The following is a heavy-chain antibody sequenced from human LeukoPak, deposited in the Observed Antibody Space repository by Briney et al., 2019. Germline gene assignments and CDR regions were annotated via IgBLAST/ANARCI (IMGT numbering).Heavy chain of an antibody. Sequence: PSQTLSLTCTVSGGSIRSYYWSWIRQPPGKGLEWIGYIYYSGSTNYNPSFKSRITISVDTSKNQFSLKLSSVTAADTAVYYCAISPKTQGSIAAAAYDYWGQGILVTVSS. V-gene: IGHV4-59*01. CDR2: IYYSGST. CDR1: GGSIRSYY. D-gene: IGHD6-13*01. J-gene: IGHJ4*02. CDR3: AISPKTQGSIAAAAYDY.